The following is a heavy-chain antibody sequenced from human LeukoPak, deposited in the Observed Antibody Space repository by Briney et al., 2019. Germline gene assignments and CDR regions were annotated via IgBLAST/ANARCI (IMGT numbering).Heavy chain of an antibody. Sequence: GGSLRLSCAASGFTFNTYGMHWVRQAPGKGLEWVAVIWSDGTHKYYSDSVKGRFTISRDNSKNTLYLEMNSLRVEDTAVYYCAKSNSESQTTVGNWGQGTLVTVST. CDR1: GFTFNTYG. D-gene: IGHD1-26*01. CDR3: AKSNSESQTTVGN. CDR2: IWSDGTHK. V-gene: IGHV3-33*06. J-gene: IGHJ4*02.